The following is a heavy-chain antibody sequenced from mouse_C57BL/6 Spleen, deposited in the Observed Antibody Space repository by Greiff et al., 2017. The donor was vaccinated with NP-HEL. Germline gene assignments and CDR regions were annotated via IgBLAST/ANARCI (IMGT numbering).Heavy chain of an antibody. J-gene: IGHJ1*03. CDR1: GYTFTDYY. Sequence: VQLHQSGPELVKPGASVKISCKASGYTFTDYYMNWVKQSHGKSLEWIGDINPNNGGTSYNQKFKGKATLTVDKSSSTAYMELRSLTSEDSAVYYCARYPLITTVVDWYFDVWGTGTTVTVSS. D-gene: IGHD1-1*01. V-gene: IGHV1-26*01. CDR3: ARYPLITTVVDWYFDV. CDR2: INPNNGGT.